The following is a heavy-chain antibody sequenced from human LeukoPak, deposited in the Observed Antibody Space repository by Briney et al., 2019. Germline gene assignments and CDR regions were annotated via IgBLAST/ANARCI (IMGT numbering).Heavy chain of an antibody. CDR1: GGSFSGYY. J-gene: IGHJ4*02. CDR2: INHSGST. Sequence: KPSETLSLTCAVYGGSFSGYYWSWIRQPPGKGLEWIGEINHSGSTNYNPSLKSRVTISVDTSKNQFSLKLSSVTAADTAVYYCARSSSYYGDSPFDYWGQGTLVTVSS. CDR3: ARSSSYYGDSPFDY. V-gene: IGHV4-34*01. D-gene: IGHD4-17*01.